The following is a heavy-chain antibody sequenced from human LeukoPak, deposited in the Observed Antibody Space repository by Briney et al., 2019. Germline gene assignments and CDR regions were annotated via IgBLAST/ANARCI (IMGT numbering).Heavy chain of an antibody. V-gene: IGHV3-48*04. CDR3: ARTGRYSNYDFSYHMDV. CDR1: GFTFSSYG. J-gene: IGHJ6*03. D-gene: IGHD4-11*01. Sequence: PGGSLRLSCAAAGFTFSSYGMNWVRQAPGKGLEWISYISGSGSTIYSADSVKGRFTISRDNPKNSLYLQMSSLRAEDTAVYYCARTGRYSNYDFSYHMDVWGKGTTVIVS. CDR2: ISGSGSTI.